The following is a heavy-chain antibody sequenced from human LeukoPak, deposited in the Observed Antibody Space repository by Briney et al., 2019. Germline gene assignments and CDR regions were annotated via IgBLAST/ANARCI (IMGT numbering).Heavy chain of an antibody. CDR1: GYTFTTHY. J-gene: IGHJ5*02. CDR3: ARAHYCSSTSCNGFNWFDP. CDR2: INPSDGGA. V-gene: IGHV1-46*01. D-gene: IGHD2-2*01. Sequence: ASVKVSCKASGYTFTTHYIHWVRQAPGQGLEWMGIINPSDGGASYAQKFQGRLTMSRDTSTSTAYMELSSLRSEDTAVYYCARAHYCSSTSCNGFNWFDPWGQGTLVTVSS.